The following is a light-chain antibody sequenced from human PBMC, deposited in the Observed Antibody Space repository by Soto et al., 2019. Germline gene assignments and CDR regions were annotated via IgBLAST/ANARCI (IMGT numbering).Light chain of an antibody. J-gene: IGKJ1*01. CDR2: KAS. Sequence: IQLTQSPSTLSGSLGDRSTFPGGASQTISSWLAWYQQKPGKAPKLLIYKASTLKSGVPSRFSGSGSGTEFTLTISSLQPDDFATYYCQHYNSYPEAFGQGTKVDI. CDR1: QTISSW. V-gene: IGKV1-5*03. CDR3: QHYNSYPEA.